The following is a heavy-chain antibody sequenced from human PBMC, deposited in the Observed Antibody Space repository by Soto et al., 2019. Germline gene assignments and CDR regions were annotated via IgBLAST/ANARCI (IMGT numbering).Heavy chain of an antibody. CDR2: ISGSGSST. J-gene: IGHJ4*02. Sequence: GGSLRLSCAASGFTFSSYAMSWVRQAPGKGLEWVSAISGSGSSTYYADSVKGRFTISRDNSKNTLYLQMNSLRAEDTAVYYCAKDPRLQWELLLGDVDYWGQGTLVTVSS. V-gene: IGHV3-23*01. D-gene: IGHD1-26*01. CDR3: AKDPRLQWELLLGDVDY. CDR1: GFTFSSYA.